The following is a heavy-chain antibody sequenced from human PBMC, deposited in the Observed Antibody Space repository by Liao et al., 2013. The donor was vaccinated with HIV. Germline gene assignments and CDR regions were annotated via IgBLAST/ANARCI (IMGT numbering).Heavy chain of an antibody. CDR2: IYTSGST. Sequence: QVQLQESGPGLVKPSQTLSLTCTVSGGSISSGSYYWSWIRQPAGKGLEWIGRIYTSGSTNYNPSLMSRITISVDTSKNQFSLKLSSVTAADTAVYYCARGQDEYGDYGDPNYYMDVWGEREPRSPSP. D-gene: IGHD4-17*01. CDR3: ARGQDEYGDYGDPNYYMDV. CDR1: GGSISSGSYY. V-gene: IGHV4-61*02. J-gene: IGHJ6*03.